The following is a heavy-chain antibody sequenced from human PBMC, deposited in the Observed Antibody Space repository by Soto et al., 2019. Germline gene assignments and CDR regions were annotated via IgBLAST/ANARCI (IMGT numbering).Heavy chain of an antibody. J-gene: IGHJ4*02. CDR2: FYYSGST. CDR1: GGSISIYY. V-gene: IGHV4-59*01. CDR3: AKGGYSGYLDY. Sequence: SETLSLTCTVSGGSISIYYWSWIRQPPGKGLECIGYFYYSGSTNYNPSLKSRVTISADTSKNQFSLRLSSVTAADTAVYYCAKGGYSGYLDYWGQGTLVTVS. D-gene: IGHD5-12*01.